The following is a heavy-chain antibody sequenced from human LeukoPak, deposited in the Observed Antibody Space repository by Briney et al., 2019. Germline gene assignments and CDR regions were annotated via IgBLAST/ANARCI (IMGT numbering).Heavy chain of an antibody. CDR3: ATDSLGIFGRT. Sequence: PGGSLRLSCAASGFTFSSYAMSWVRQAPGKGLEWVSVIYSGGSTYYTDSVKGRFTISRDNPKNTLYLQMNSLRAEDTAMYYCATDSLGIFGRTWGQGTLVTVSS. D-gene: IGHD3-3*01. CDR1: GFTFSSYA. V-gene: IGHV3-23*03. CDR2: IYSGGST. J-gene: IGHJ5*02.